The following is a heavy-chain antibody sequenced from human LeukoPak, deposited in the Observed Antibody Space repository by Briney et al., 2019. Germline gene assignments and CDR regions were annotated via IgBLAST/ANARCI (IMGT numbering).Heavy chain of an antibody. V-gene: IGHV3-23*01. Sequence: GGSLRLSCAASGFTFSSYAMSWVRQAPGKGLEWVSAISVSGGSTYYADSVKGRFTISRDNSKNTLYLQMNSLRAEDTAVYYCAKASETYYYYYGMDVWGQGTTVTVSS. CDR3: AKASETYYYYYGMDV. J-gene: IGHJ6*02. CDR1: GFTFSSYA. CDR2: ISVSGGST.